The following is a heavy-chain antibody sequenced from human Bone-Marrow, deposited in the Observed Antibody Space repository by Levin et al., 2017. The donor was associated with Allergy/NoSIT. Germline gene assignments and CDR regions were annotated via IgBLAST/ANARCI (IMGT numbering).Heavy chain of an antibody. J-gene: IGHJ2*01. CDR3: ARRRISDNWYFDL. Sequence: GESLKISCRASGFSFVSFYIGWVRQMPGKGLEWMGVIYPGDSTTTYGPSFQGQVTISADKSLSTAYLQWDSLKASDTAMYYCARRRISDNWYFDLWGRGTLVTVSS. V-gene: IGHV5-51*01. CDR2: IYPGDSTT. CDR1: GFSFVSFY.